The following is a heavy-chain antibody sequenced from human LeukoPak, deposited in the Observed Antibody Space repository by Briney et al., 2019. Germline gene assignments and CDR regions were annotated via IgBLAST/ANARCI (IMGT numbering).Heavy chain of an antibody. D-gene: IGHD6-13*01. CDR3: ARGAAAAGTGEYFQH. J-gene: IGHJ1*01. CDR1: GFTFSSYD. Sequence: PGGSLRLSCVASGFTFSSYDMHWVRQATGKGLEWVSAIGTAGDTYYPGSVKGRFTISRENAKNSLYLQMNSLRAGDTAVYYCARGAAAAGTGEYFQHWGQGTLVTVSS. CDR2: IGTAGDT. V-gene: IGHV3-13*01.